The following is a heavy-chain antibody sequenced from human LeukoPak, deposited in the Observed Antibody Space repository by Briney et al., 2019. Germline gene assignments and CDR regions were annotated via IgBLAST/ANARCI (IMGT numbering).Heavy chain of an antibody. J-gene: IGHJ4*02. D-gene: IGHD5-18*01. Sequence: PSETLSLTCAVYGGSFSGYYWSWIRQPPGKGLEWIGEINHSGSTNYNPSLKSRVTISVDTSKNQFSPKLSSVTAADTAVYYCARAGVGYSYGYEDYFDYWGQGTLVTVSS. V-gene: IGHV4-34*01. CDR3: ARAGVGYSYGYEDYFDY. CDR2: INHSGST. CDR1: GGSFSGYY.